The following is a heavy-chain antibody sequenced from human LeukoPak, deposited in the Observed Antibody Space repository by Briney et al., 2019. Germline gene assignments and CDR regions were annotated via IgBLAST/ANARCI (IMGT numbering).Heavy chain of an antibody. CDR2: ITDNGLAR. Sequence: GGSLRLSCTVSGFTFRTYAMGWVRQAPGKGLEGVAGITDNGLARNYADSVKGRFTIHRDDSKSTVDLQMNSLRVEDTALYYCARDGWGWAQYDYWGQGSLVTVSS. D-gene: IGHD5-24*01. CDR3: ARDGWGWAQYDY. V-gene: IGHV3-23*01. CDR1: GFTFRTYA. J-gene: IGHJ4*02.